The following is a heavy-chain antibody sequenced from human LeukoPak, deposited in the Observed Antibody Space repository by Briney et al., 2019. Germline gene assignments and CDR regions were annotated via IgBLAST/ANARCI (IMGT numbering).Heavy chain of an antibody. D-gene: IGHD3-9*01. CDR2: ISGSGGST. Sequence: PGGSLRLSCAASGFTFSSYAMSWVRQAPGKGLEWVSAISGSGGSTYYADSVKGRFTISRDNSKNTLYLQMNSLRAEDTAVYYCAKDHYYDILTGYHNTFDYWGQGTLGTVSS. CDR3: AKDHYYDILTGYHNTFDY. CDR1: GFTFSSYA. J-gene: IGHJ4*02. V-gene: IGHV3-23*01.